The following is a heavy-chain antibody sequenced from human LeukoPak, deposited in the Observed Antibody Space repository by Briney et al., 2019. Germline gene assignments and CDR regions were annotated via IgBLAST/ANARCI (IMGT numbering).Heavy chain of an antibody. D-gene: IGHD5-18*01. CDR3: ARSVDTAMVGDY. V-gene: IGHV4-59*01. J-gene: IGHJ4*02. CDR1: GGAISSYY. CDR2: IYYSGST. Sequence: SETLSLTCNVSGGAISSYYWSWIRQPPGKGLEWIGYIYYSGSTNYNPSLKNRVTISVDTSKNQFSLKLSSVTAADTAVYYCARSVDTAMVGDYWGQGTLVTASS.